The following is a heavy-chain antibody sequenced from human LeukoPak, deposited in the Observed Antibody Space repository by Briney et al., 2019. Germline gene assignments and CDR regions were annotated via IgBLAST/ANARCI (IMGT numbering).Heavy chain of an antibody. D-gene: IGHD6-13*01. Sequence: ASVKVSCKVSGYTLTGLSMHWVRQAPGKGLEWMGGFDPEDGETIYAQKFQGRVTMTEDTSTDTAYMELSSLRSEDTAVYYCATALQQYYYYGMDVWGKGTTVTVSS. J-gene: IGHJ6*04. CDR2: FDPEDGET. V-gene: IGHV1-24*01. CDR1: GYTLTGLS. CDR3: ATALQQYYYYGMDV.